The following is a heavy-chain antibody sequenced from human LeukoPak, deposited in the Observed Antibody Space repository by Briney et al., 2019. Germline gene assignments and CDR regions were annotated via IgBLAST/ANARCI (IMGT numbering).Heavy chain of an antibody. D-gene: IGHD3-22*01. J-gene: IGHJ6*02. CDR2: ISYDGSNK. V-gene: IGHV3-30*18. Sequence: GRSLRLSCAASGFAFSSYGMHWVRQAPGKGLEWVAVISYDGSNKYYADSVKGRFTISRDNSKNTLYLQMNSLRAEDTAVYYCAKDLYYYDSSGSGGYYYYGMDVWGQGTTVTVSS. CDR1: GFAFSSYG. CDR3: AKDLYYYDSSGSGGYYYYGMDV.